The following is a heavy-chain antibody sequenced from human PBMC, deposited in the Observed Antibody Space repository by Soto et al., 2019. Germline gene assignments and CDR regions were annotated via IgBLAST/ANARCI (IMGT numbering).Heavy chain of an antibody. CDR3: ARVSYYYGSGRPNYYYYYYMDV. J-gene: IGHJ6*03. CDR1: AGSFRGNY. V-gene: IGHV4-34*01. D-gene: IGHD3-10*01. CDR2: INHSGST. Sequence: SETLSLTCAGYAGSFRGNYWSGIRQPPGKGLKWIGEINHSGSTNYNPSLKSRVTISVDTSKNQFSLKLSSVTAADTAVYYCARVSYYYGSGRPNYYYYYYMDVWGKGTTVT.